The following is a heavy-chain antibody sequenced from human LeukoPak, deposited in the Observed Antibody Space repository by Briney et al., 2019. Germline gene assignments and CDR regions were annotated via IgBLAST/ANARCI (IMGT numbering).Heavy chain of an antibody. CDR1: GFTFSSYS. Sequence: GASVKLSCEASGFTFSSYSMNWVRQAPGKGLEWVGSISSSSGYIYYADSLKGRVTISRDNAKNSLYLQMNSLRAEDTAVYYCAIDGAVDYWGQGTLVTVSS. V-gene: IGHV3-21*01. CDR2: ISSSSGYI. D-gene: IGHD1-26*01. CDR3: AIDGAVDY. J-gene: IGHJ4*02.